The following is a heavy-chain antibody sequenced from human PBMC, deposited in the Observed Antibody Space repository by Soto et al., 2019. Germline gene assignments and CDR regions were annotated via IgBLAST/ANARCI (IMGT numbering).Heavy chain of an antibody. J-gene: IGHJ6*02. CDR3: ARGPAATPYYYYYGMDV. Sequence: QVPLVQSGAEVKKPGASVKVSCKASGYTFTSYDINWVRQATGQGLEWMGWMNPNSGNTGYAQKFQGRVTMTRNTSISTAYMELSSLRSEDTAVYYCARGPAATPYYYYYGMDVWGQGTTVTVSS. D-gene: IGHD2-15*01. V-gene: IGHV1-8*01. CDR1: GYTFTSYD. CDR2: MNPNSGNT.